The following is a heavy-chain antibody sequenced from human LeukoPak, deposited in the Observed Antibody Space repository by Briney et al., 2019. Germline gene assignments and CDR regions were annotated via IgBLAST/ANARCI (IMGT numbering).Heavy chain of an antibody. CDR2: IRYDGSNK. CDR3: AKDVWFGELSYFDY. V-gene: IGHV3-30*02. D-gene: IGHD3-10*01. CDR1: GFAFSSYG. Sequence: PGGSLRLYCGAFGFAFSSYGMHWVRQAPGKGRGWVAFIRYDGSNKYYADSLKGRFTISRDNSKNTLYLQMNSLRAEDTAVYYCAKDVWFGELSYFDYWGQGTLVTVSS. J-gene: IGHJ4*02.